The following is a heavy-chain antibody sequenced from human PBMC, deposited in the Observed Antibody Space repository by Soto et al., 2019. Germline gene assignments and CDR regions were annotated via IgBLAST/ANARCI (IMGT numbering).Heavy chain of an antibody. V-gene: IGHV5-51*01. J-gene: IGHJ5*02. CDR1: GYSFTSYW. Sequence: GVSLKISCEGSGYSFTSYWSGWVRQMPGKGLEWMGIIYPGDSDTRYSPSFQGQVTISADKSISTAYLQWSRLKASDTAMYYCARASGSGSYYSPADPWGQGTLVTVSS. CDR3: ARASGSGSYYSPADP. CDR2: IYPGDSDT. D-gene: IGHD3-10*01.